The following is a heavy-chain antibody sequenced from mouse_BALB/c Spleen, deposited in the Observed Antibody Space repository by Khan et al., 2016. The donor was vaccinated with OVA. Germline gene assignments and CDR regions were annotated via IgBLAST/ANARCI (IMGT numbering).Heavy chain of an antibody. V-gene: IGHV1-18*01. CDR2: INPTNGGT. Sequence: VQLKQSGPELVKPGASVKISCKTSGYTFPEYTVHWVKQSLGKSLDWIGVINPTNGGTAYNQKFKGKATLTVDKSSSTAYMQFRSLTSEASAVYYCARDAGRYWGQGTSVTVAS. CDR1: GYTFPEYT. J-gene: IGHJ4*01. D-gene: IGHD3-3*01. CDR3: ARDAGRY.